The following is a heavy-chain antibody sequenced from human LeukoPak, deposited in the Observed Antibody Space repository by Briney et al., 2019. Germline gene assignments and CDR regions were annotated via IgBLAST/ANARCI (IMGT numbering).Heavy chain of an antibody. CDR2: FAPEDGKT. D-gene: IGHD1-26*01. Sequence: ASVKVSCKVSGNTLKKLSMHWVRQAPGKGLEWMGGFAPEDGKTIYAQKLHGRVTMTEDTSTDTAYMELSSLRSEDTAVYYCARDSVGATIEESGRFDYWGQGTLVTVSS. CDR1: GNTLKKLS. V-gene: IGHV1-24*01. J-gene: IGHJ4*02. CDR3: ARDSVGATIEESGRFDY.